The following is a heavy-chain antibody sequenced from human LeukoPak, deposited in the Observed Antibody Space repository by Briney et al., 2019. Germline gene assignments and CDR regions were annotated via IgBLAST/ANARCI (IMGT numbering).Heavy chain of an antibody. CDR1: RFTFRSYA. V-gene: IGHV3-30-3*01. Sequence: PGGSLRLSCAASRFTFRSYAMHWVRQAPGKGLEWVAVISYAGTNKYYADSVKGRFTISRDNSKNTLYLQMNSLRAEDTAVYYCARDRGNYCDSSGYWERNYYNYGMDVWGQGTTVTVSS. CDR2: ISYAGTNK. J-gene: IGHJ6*02. CDR3: ARDRGNYCDSSGYWERNYYNYGMDV. D-gene: IGHD3-22*01.